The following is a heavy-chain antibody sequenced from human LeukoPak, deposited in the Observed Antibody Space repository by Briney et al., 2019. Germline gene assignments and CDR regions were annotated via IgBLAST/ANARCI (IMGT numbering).Heavy chain of an antibody. CDR3: ARDAYSGYDFDY. CDR1: GFTFSSYE. D-gene: IGHD5-12*01. V-gene: IGHV3-48*03. CDR2: ISSSGSTI. J-gene: IGHJ4*02. Sequence: GGSLRLSCAASGFTFSSYEMNWVRQAPGKGLERVSYISSSGSTIYYADSVKGRFTISRDNAKNSLYLQMNSLRAEDTAVYYCARDAYSGYDFDYWGQGTLVTVSS.